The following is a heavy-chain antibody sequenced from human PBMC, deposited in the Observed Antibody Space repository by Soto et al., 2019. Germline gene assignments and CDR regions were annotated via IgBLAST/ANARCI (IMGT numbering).Heavy chain of an antibody. CDR1: GFTVSNNY. J-gene: IGHJ3*02. D-gene: IGHD6-19*01. Sequence: GGSLRLSCAVSGFTVSNNYMSWVRQAPGKGLEGVSVIYSGGYTAYGDSVKGRFTISRDNSKNTLYLQMNSLRADDTAVYYCARDSPAIAVAGHDAFDIWGQGTMVTVSS. CDR3: ARDSPAIAVAGHDAFDI. V-gene: IGHV3-53*01. CDR2: IYSGGYT.